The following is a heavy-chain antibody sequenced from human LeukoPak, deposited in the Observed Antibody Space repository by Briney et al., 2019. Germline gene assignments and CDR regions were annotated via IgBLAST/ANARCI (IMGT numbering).Heavy chain of an antibody. CDR1: GFTFNTYW. CDR3: ARELPTGTDYFDY. J-gene: IGHJ4*02. Sequence: GGSPRLSCAASGFTFNTYWMGWVRPAPGKGLEWVANIKQDGSEKYYVDSVTGRFTISRDNAKNSLYLQMNSLRAEDTAVYYCARELPTGTDYFDYWGQGMLVTVSS. CDR2: IKQDGSEK. D-gene: IGHD3-10*01. V-gene: IGHV3-7*01.